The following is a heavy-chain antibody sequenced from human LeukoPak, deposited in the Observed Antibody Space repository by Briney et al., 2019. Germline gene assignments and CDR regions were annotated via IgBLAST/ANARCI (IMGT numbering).Heavy chain of an antibody. V-gene: IGHV1-69*05. CDR1: GGTFSSYA. CDR2: IIPIFGTA. Sequence: VKVSCKASGGTFSSYAISWVRQAPGQGLEWMGGIIPIFGTANYAQKLQGRVAITRNTSISTAYMELSSLRSEDTAVYYCARGGSYYDFWSGFNEHWGQGTLVTVSS. D-gene: IGHD3-3*01. J-gene: IGHJ1*01. CDR3: ARGGSYYDFWSGFNEH.